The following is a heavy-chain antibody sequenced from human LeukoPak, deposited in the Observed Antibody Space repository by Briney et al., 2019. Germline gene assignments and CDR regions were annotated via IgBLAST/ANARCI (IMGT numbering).Heavy chain of an antibody. CDR1: GFTFSSYS. CDR2: ISSSSSTI. J-gene: IGHJ3*02. V-gene: IGHV3-48*04. D-gene: IGHD6-13*01. CDR3: ARQQLVFDAFDI. Sequence: PGGSLRLSCATSGFTFSSYSMNWVRQAPGKGLEWVSYISSSSSTIYYADSVKGRFTISRDNAKNSLYLQMNSLRAEDTAVYYCARQQLVFDAFDIWGQGTMVTVSS.